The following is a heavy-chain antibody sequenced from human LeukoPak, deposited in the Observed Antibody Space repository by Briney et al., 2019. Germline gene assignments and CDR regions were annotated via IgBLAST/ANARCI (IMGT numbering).Heavy chain of an antibody. V-gene: IGHV3-23*01. J-gene: IGHJ4*02. CDR1: GFTFSSYA. Sequence: QPGGSLRLSCAASGFTFSSYAKSWVRQAPGKGLEWVSAISGSGGSTYYADSVKGRFTISRDNSKNTLYLQMNSLRAEDTAVYYCAKDGGEVRGVILPMSHWGQGTLVTVSS. CDR3: AKDGGEVRGVILPMSH. D-gene: IGHD3-10*01. CDR2: ISGSGGST.